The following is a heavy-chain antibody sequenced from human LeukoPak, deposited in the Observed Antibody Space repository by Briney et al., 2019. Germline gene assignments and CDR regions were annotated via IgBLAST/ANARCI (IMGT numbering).Heavy chain of an antibody. CDR1: GGSISSHY. D-gene: IGHD2-2*01. CDR3: ARDRVPAALHFDY. Sequence: PSETLSLTCTVSGGSISSHYWGWIRQPPGKGLEWIGCIYYSGSTNYNPSLKSRITISVDTSKNQFSLKLSSVTAADTAVYYCARDRVPAALHFDYWGQGTLVTVSS. V-gene: IGHV4-59*11. J-gene: IGHJ4*02. CDR2: IYYSGST.